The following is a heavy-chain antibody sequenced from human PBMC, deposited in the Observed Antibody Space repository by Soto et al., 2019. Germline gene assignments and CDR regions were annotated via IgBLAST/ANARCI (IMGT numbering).Heavy chain of an antibody. CDR1: GFTLSGYA. D-gene: IGHD6-6*01. Sequence: EVQLAESGGGFAQPGGSLRLSCAASGFTLSGYAMDWVRQAPGKGLEYVSGISSNGVGTYYANSVQGRFTISRDNSKNTVYLQMGSLRPEDMAVYYCARRARPDFYYMAVWGKGTTVTVSS. CDR2: ISSNGVGT. V-gene: IGHV3-64*01. CDR3: ARRARPDFYYMAV. J-gene: IGHJ6*03.